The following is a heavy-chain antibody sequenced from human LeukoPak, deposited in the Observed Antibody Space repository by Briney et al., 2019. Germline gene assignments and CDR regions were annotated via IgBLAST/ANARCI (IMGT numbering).Heavy chain of an antibody. CDR3: ARALSSGWYVDYYYYMDV. J-gene: IGHJ6*03. Sequence: SETLSLTCAVYGGSFSGYYWSWIRQPPGKGLEWIGEMNHSGSTNYNPSLKSRVTISVDTSKNQFSLKLSSVTAADTAVYYCARALSSGWYVDYYYYMDVWGKGTTVTISS. D-gene: IGHD6-19*01. CDR2: MNHSGST. CDR1: GGSFSGYY. V-gene: IGHV4-34*01.